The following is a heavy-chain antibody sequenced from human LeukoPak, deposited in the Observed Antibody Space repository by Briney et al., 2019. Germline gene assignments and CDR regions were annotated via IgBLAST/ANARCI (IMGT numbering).Heavy chain of an antibody. D-gene: IGHD3-22*01. CDR2: ISYDGSNK. Sequence: GGSLRLSCAASGFTFSNYAMHWVRQAPGKGLEWVAVISYDGSNKYYADSVKGRFTISRDNVKNSLYLEMNSLRVEDSAVYYCARDHYFDISGYLDYWGQGTPVTVSS. J-gene: IGHJ4*02. CDR1: GFTFSNYA. CDR3: ARDHYFDISGYLDY. V-gene: IGHV3-30-3*01.